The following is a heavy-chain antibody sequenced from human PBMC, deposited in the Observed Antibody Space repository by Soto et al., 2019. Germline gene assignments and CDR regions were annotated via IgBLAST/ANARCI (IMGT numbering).Heavy chain of an antibody. CDR2: IYYSGST. CDR3: ARDLRGSGSYYMYGMDV. Sequence: SETLSLTCTVSGGSISSGGYYWSWIRQHPGKGLEWIGYIYYSGSTYYNPSLKSRVTISVDTSKNQFSLKLSSVTAADTAVYYCARDLRGSGSYYMYGMDVWGQGTTVTVS. V-gene: IGHV4-31*03. D-gene: IGHD3-10*01. CDR1: GGSISSGGYY. J-gene: IGHJ6*02.